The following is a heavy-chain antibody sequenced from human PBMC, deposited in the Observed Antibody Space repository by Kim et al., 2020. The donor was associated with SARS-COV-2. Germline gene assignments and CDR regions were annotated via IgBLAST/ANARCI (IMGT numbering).Heavy chain of an antibody. CDR2: IDISGGCT. CDR3: AREDGDPGRGGFDI. V-gene: IGHV3-64*01. J-gene: IGHJ3*02. Sequence: GGSLRLSCAASGFTFSGYTMHWVRQAPGKGLEYVSTIDISGGCTYYANSVKGRFTISRDNSKNTLYLQMGSLRDEDMGVYYCAREDGDPGRGGFDIWGQGTMVTVSS. D-gene: IGHD4-17*01. CDR1: GFTFSGYT.